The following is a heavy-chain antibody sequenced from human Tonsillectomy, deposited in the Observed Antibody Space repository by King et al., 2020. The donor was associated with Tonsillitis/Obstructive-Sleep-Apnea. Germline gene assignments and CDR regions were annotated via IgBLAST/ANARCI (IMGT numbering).Heavy chain of an antibody. CDR2: ISFNSGNI. CDR3: TKGITIFGVADYFDY. D-gene: IGHD3-3*01. V-gene: IGHV3-9*01. Sequence: VQLVESGGDLVQSGRSLRLSCAASGFTFDDYAMHWVRQAPGKGLEWVSSISFNSGNIGYADSVKGRFTISRDNAKNSLYLQMNSLRGEDTALYYCTKGITIFGVADYFDYWGQGTLVSVSS. J-gene: IGHJ4*02. CDR1: GFTFDDYA.